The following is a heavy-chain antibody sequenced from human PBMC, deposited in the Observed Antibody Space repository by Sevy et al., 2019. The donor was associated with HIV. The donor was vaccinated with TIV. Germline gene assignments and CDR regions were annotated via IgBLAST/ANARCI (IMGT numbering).Heavy chain of an antibody. Sequence: ASVKVSCKASGYTFTGYYMHWVRQAPGQGLEWMGWINPNSGGTNYAQKFQGRVTMTRDTSISTAYMELSRLRSDDTAVYYCARCGEPVEYSSGWYDKNWFDPWSQGTLVTVSS. D-gene: IGHD6-19*01. V-gene: IGHV1-2*02. CDR2: INPNSGGT. CDR1: GYTFTGYY. J-gene: IGHJ5*02. CDR3: ARCGEPVEYSSGWYDKNWFDP.